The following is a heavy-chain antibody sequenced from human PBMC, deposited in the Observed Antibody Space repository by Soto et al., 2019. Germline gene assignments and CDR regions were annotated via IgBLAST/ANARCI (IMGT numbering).Heavy chain of an antibody. CDR2: INAGNGNT. V-gene: IGHV1-3*01. Sequence: GASVKVSCTASGDTFTSYAMHWVRQAPGQRLEWMGWINAGNGNTKYSQKFQGRVTITRDTSASTAYMELSSLRSEDTAVYYCARDLIAVAGTNYYYGMDVWGQGTTVTVSS. CDR3: ARDLIAVAGTNYYYGMDV. D-gene: IGHD6-19*01. CDR1: GDTFTSYA. J-gene: IGHJ6*02.